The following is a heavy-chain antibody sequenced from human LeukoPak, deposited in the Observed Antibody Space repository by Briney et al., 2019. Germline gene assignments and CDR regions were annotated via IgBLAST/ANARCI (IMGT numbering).Heavy chain of an antibody. D-gene: IGHD5-12*01. V-gene: IGHV4-30-4*01. J-gene: IGHJ4*02. CDR1: GGSINNGGYY. Sequence: SETLSLTCTVSGGSINNGGYYWSWIRQHPGKGLEWIGYIYYSGSSYYNPSLRSRVTISVDTSKNHFSLKLSSVTAADTAVYYCARGGDIVATIGDYWGQGTLVTVSS. CDR2: IYYSGSS. CDR3: ARGGDIVATIGDY.